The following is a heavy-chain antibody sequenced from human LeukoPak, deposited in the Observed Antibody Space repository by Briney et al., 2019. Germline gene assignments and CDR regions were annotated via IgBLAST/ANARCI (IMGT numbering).Heavy chain of an antibody. CDR1: GFTFSSYS. D-gene: IGHD4-11*01. V-gene: IGHV3-21*01. J-gene: IGHJ4*02. CDR2: ISSSSYI. CDR3: ARVLDSNYVDY. Sequence: PGRSLRLSCAASGFTFSSYSMNWVRQAPGKGLEWVSSISSSSYIYYADSVKGRFTISRDNAKNSLYLQMNSLRAEDTAVYYCARVLDSNYVDYWGQGTLVTVSS.